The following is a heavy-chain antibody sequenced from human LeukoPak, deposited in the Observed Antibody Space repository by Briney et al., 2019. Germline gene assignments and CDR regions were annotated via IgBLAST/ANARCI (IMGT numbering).Heavy chain of an antibody. CDR1: GGTFSSYA. CDR2: IMPIFGTA. V-gene: IGHV1-69*05. Sequence: ASVKVSCKASGGTFSSYAISWVRQAPGQGLEWMGGIMPIFGTADYGQKSQGRVTITTDESTSTAYMELSSLRSEDTAVYYCARSSYGYEGRWKYYYYMDVWGKGTTVTVSS. CDR3: ARSSYGYEGRWKYYYYMDV. D-gene: IGHD5-18*01. J-gene: IGHJ6*03.